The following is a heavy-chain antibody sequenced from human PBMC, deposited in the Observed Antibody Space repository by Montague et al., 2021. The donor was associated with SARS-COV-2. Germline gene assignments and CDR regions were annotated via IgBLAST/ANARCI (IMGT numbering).Heavy chain of an antibody. CDR2: IYHTGIT. V-gene: IGHV4-4*06. D-gene: IGHD3-10*01. CDR3: FRVAWFGELSLADY. Sequence: IYHTGITHYNPSLQSRVTLSVDTSKNQLSLNVTSVTAADTAVYFCFRVAWFGELSLADYWGQGTLVAASS. J-gene: IGHJ4*02.